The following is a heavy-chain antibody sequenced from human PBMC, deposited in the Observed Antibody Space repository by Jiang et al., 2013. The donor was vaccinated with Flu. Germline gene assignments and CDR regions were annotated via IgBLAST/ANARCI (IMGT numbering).Heavy chain of an antibody. D-gene: IGHD3-22*01. CDR3: AAAAGHYYSSAGHYHNSRSPRDAFEI. CDR1: GGTFTSDS. CDR2: IIPTFSTA. Sequence: SGAEVKRPGSSVKVSCKASGGTFTSDSIAWVRLAPGQGLQWVGGIIPTFSTAKYEQQFKGRVTITADKSTSTAYMELSSLRSEDTAEYYCAAAAGHYYSSAGHYHNSRSPRDAFEIWGQGTTVTVSS. V-gene: IGHV1-69*06. J-gene: IGHJ3*02.